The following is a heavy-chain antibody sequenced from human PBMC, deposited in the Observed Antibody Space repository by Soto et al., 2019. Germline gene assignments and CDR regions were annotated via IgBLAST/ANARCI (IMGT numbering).Heavy chain of an antibody. V-gene: IGHV1-24*01. J-gene: IGHJ5*02. D-gene: IGHD2-2*01. Sequence: VSVKVSCKVSGYTLTELSMHWVRQAPGKGLEWMGGFYPEDGETIYARKFQGRVTMTRDTSTNTVYMELSSLRSDDTAVYYCARVTVVPAARWLFDPWGQGTLVTVSS. CDR1: GYTLTELS. CDR2: FYPEDGET. CDR3: ARVTVVPAARWLFDP.